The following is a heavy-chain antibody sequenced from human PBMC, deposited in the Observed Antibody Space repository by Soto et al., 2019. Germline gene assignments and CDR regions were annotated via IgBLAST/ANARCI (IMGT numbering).Heavy chain of an antibody. J-gene: IGHJ4*02. CDR3: ALDLGNSWSH. CDR2: ISGSGGST. CDR1: GFTFSSYA. D-gene: IGHD6-13*01. V-gene: IGHV3-23*01. Sequence: EVQLLESGGGLVQPGGSLRLSCAASGFTFSSYAMSWVRQAPGKGLEWVSAISGSGGSTYYADSVKGRFTISRDNSKNTLDLQMNSLRVEDTAVYYCALDLGNSWSHWGQGALVTVSS.